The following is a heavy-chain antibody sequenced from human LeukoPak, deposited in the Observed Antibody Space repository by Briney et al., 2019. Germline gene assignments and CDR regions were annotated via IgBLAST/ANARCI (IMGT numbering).Heavy chain of an antibody. CDR3: ARDRGGSSSWYYQGTNWFDP. J-gene: IGHJ5*02. D-gene: IGHD6-13*01. V-gene: IGHV3-74*01. CDR2: INSDGSST. CDR1: GFTFSSYW. Sequence: PGGSLRLSCAASGFTFSSYWMHWVRQAPGKGLVWVSRINSDGSSTSYADSVKGRFTISRDNAKNTLYLRMNSLRAEDTAVYYCARDRGGSSSWYYQGTNWFDPWGQGTLVTVSS.